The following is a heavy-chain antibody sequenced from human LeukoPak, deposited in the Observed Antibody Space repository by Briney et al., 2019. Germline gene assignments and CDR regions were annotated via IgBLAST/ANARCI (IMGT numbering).Heavy chain of an antibody. CDR1: GFTFDDYA. V-gene: IGHV3-9*01. D-gene: IGHD3-10*01. J-gene: IGHJ4*02. CDR2: ISWNSGSI. Sequence: PGGSLRLSCAASGFTFDDYAMHWVRQAPGKGLEWVSGISWNSGSIGYADSVKGRFTISRDNAKNSLYLQMNSLRAEDTAVYYCATAVRGVIIEPFDYWGQGTLVTVSS. CDR3: ATAVRGVIIEPFDY.